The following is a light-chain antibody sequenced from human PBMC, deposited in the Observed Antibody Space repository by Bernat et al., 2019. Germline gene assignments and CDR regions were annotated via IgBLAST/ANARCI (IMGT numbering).Light chain of an antibody. J-gene: IGLJ2*01. CDR1: SSDVGGYNY. Sequence: QSALTQPASVSGSPGQSITISCTGTSSDVGGYNYVSWYQQHPGKAPKLIIYDFSNRPSGVSNRFSGSKSGNTASLTISGLQAEDEADYYCSSYTSSSTLEFGGGTKLTVL. CDR3: SSYTSSSTLE. V-gene: IGLV2-14*01. CDR2: DFS.